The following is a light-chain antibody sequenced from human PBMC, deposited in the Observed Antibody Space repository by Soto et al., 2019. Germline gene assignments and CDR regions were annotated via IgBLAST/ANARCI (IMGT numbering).Light chain of an antibody. Sequence: SYELTQPPSVSVAPGQTARITCGGNNVGRKSVHWYQQKPGQAPVLVVYDDSDRPSGIPDRFSGSNSGNTATLTISRVEAGDEADFYCQVWDSPSGHYVFGTWTKVTVL. CDR3: QVWDSPSGHYV. CDR1: NVGRKS. CDR2: DDS. V-gene: IGLV3-21*02. J-gene: IGLJ1*01.